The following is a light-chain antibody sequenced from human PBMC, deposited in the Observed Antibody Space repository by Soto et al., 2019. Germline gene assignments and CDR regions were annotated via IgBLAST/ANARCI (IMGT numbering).Light chain of an antibody. V-gene: IGLV2-14*03. CDR3: SSYKSTSTPYV. CDR1: SSDIGSYNY. CDR2: DVT. Sequence: QSVLTQPASVSGSPGQSITISCTGTSSDIGSYNYVSWYQQHPGKAPKLIIYDVTNRPAGISSRFSASKSGDTASLTISVLQADDEADYCCSSYKSTSTPYVFGTGTKLTVL. J-gene: IGLJ1*01.